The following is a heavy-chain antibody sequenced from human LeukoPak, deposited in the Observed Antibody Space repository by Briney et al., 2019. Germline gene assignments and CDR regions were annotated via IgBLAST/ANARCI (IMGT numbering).Heavy chain of an antibody. Sequence: GGSLRLSCAASGFTFSSYGMSWGRHAPGKGLEWVSAISGSGGSTYYAESVKGRFTISRDNSKNTRYLQMNSLRAEETAVYYCARALGGSGSPAYLPDYWGQGTLVTVSS. CDR1: GFTFSSYG. CDR3: ARALGGSGSPAYLPDY. V-gene: IGHV3-23*01. CDR2: ISGSGGST. D-gene: IGHD3-10*01. J-gene: IGHJ4*02.